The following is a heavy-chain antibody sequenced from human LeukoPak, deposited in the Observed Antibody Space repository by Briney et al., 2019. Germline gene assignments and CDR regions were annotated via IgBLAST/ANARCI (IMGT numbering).Heavy chain of an antibody. CDR3: ARDFRYQPLYGYYYYGMDV. CDR2: INHSGST. J-gene: IGHJ6*02. D-gene: IGHD2-2*02. V-gene: IGHV4-34*01. Sequence: GSLRLSCAASGFSVSNNYMSWVRQPPGKGLEWIGEINHSGSTNYNPSLKSRVTISVDTSKNQFSLKLSSVTAADTAVYYCARDFRYQPLYGYYYYGMDVWGQGTTVTVSS. CDR1: GFSVSNNY.